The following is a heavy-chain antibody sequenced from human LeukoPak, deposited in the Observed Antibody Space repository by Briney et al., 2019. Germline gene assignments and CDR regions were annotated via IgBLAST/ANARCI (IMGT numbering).Heavy chain of an antibody. CDR1: GGSISSYY. J-gene: IGHJ6*02. V-gene: IGHV4-59*01. D-gene: IGHD6-19*01. CDR3: GGGYSSGRYSGMDV. CDR2: IYYSGST. Sequence: SETLSLTCTVSGGSISSYYWSWIRQPPGKGLEWIGYIYYSGSTNYNPSLKSRVTISVDTSKNQFSLKLSSVTAADTAVYYCGGGYSSGRYSGMDVWGQGTTVTVSS.